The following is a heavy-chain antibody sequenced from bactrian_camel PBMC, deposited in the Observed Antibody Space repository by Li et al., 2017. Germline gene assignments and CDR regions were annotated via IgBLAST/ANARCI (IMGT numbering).Heavy chain of an antibody. D-gene: IGHD2*01. Sequence: HVQLVESGGGSVQAGGSLRLSCTASGITVSSICMGWFRQAPGKEREGVATLDSNDRTSYRDSVKGRFTISQDKAKNMVHLQMDSLKPEDTAMYYCAARRSTYYNSLCDPNVEYWGQGTQVTVS. V-gene: IGHV3S53*01. CDR1: GITVSSIC. J-gene: IGHJ4*01. CDR3: AARRSTYYNSLCDPNVEY. CDR2: LDSNDRT.